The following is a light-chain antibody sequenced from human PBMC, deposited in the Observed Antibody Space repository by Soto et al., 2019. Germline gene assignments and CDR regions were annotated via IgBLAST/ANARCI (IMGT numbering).Light chain of an antibody. CDR3: SSYTSSSTYV. V-gene: IGLV2-14*01. J-gene: IGLJ1*01. Sequence: QSVLAQPASVSGSPGQSITISCTGTSSDVGGYNYVSWSQQHPGKAPQLMIYEVSKRPSGVSNRFSGSKSGNTASLTISGLQAEDEADYYCSSYTSSSTYVFGAGTKVTLL. CDR1: SSDVGGYNY. CDR2: EVS.